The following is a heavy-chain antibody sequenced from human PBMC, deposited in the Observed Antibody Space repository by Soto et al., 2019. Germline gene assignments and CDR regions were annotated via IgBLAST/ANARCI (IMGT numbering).Heavy chain of an antibody. CDR2: IYSDGST. D-gene: IGHD3-9*01. J-gene: IGHJ4*02. Sequence: EVQLVESGGGLVQPGGSLRLSCAASGITVITNYFSWVRQAPGQGLEWVSGIYSDGSTHYADSVKGRFTISRDNSKDTLYLQMNTLRAEDTGVYYCTRDPTTSIVTGCWGQGTVVTVSS. CDR3: TRDPTTSIVTGC. V-gene: IGHV3-66*01. CDR1: GITVITNY.